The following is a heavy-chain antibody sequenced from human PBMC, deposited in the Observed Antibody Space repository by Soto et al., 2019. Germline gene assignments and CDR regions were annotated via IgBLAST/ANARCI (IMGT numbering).Heavy chain of an antibody. CDR2: IYHSGTT. Sequence: QVQLQESGPGLVKPSGTLSLTCVVSGGSISNTNWWSWVRQPPGKGLEWIGEIYHSGTTHYSPSLRSRVTMSVDMSRNHFSLSLTSVTAADTAVYYCAFPGTDDFDYWGQGMLVTVSS. D-gene: IGHD1-7*01. J-gene: IGHJ4*02. CDR3: AFPGTDDFDY. CDR1: GGSISNTNW. V-gene: IGHV4-4*02.